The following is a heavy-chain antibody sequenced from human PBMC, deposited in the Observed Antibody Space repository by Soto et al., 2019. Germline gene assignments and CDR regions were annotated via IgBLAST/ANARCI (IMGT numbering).Heavy chain of an antibody. CDR3: AGRDGYNLNWFDP. D-gene: IGHD5-12*01. J-gene: IGHJ5*02. V-gene: IGHV1-69*13. CDR1: GGTFRSYA. CDR2: IIPIFGTA. Sequence: ASVKVSCKASGGTFRSYAISWVRQAPGQGLEWMGGIIPIFGTANYAQKFQGRVTSTADESTSTADMELSSLRSEDTAVYYGAGRDGYNLNWFDPWGQGTLVTVSS.